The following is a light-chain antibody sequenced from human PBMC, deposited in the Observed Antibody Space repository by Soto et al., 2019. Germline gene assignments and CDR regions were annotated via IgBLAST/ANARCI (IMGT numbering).Light chain of an antibody. V-gene: IGKV3-20*01. CDR3: QQDGSSPIT. J-gene: IGKJ5*01. Sequence: ESVFTQSPGILSLPPRERATLSCRASQSVSSSYLAWYQQKPGQAPRLLIYGASSRATGIPDRFSGSGSGTDFTLTISRLEPEDFAVYYCQQDGSSPITFGQGTRLEI. CDR1: QSVSSSY. CDR2: GAS.